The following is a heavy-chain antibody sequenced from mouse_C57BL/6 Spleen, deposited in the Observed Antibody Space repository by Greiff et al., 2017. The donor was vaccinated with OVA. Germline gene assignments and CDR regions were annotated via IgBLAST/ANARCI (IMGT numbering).Heavy chain of an antibody. D-gene: IGHD2-3*01. CDR1: GFTFSDYY. CDR2: INYDGSST. V-gene: IGHV5-16*01. J-gene: IGHJ1*03. CDR3: ARGPLDDGYPHWYFDV. Sequence: EVKLVESEGGLVQPGSSMKLSCTASGFTFSDYYMAWVRQVPEKGLEWVANINYDGSSTYYLDSLKSRFIISRYNSKNILYLQMSSLKSEDTATYYCARGPLDDGYPHWYFDVWGTGTTVTVSS.